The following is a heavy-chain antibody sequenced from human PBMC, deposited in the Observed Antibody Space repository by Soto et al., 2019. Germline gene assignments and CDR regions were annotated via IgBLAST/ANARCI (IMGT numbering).Heavy chain of an antibody. Sequence: QVQLQESGPGLVKPSQTLSLTCSVSGASTVSHYHWTWIRQPPGKGLEWMGYIFNSGTTFYNPSLTSRLSISMDTSGNHFSLELRSVTAADTAXYYCALALGPTTGLDYWGQGTLVTVSS. CDR2: IFNSGTT. D-gene: IGHD1-26*01. CDR3: ALALGPTTGLDY. J-gene: IGHJ4*02. CDR1: GASTVSHYH. V-gene: IGHV4-31*02.